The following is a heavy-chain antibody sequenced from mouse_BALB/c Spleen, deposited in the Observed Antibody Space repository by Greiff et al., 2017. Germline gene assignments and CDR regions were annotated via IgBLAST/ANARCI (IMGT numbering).Heavy chain of an antibody. CDR1: GFTFSSYG. D-gene: IGHD2-2*01. Sequence: EVHLVESGGDLVKPGGSLKLSCAASGFTFSSYGMSWVRQTPDKRLEWVATISSGGSYTYYPDSVKGRFTISRDNAKNTLYLQMSSLKSEDTAMYYCARQGYGYDYFDYWGQGTTLKVSS. J-gene: IGHJ2*01. V-gene: IGHV5-6*01. CDR3: ARQGYGYDYFDY. CDR2: ISSGGSYT.